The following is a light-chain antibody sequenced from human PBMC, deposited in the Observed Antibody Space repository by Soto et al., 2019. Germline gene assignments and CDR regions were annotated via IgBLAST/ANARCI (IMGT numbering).Light chain of an antibody. V-gene: IGKV3-20*01. CDR3: QQYGSSRGT. CDR1: QSVSSY. CDR2: GAS. J-gene: IGKJ1*01. Sequence: EIVGTQSPALLSVSPGERVTLSCRASQSVSSYLAWYQQKPGQAPRLLIYGASSRATGIPDRFSGSGSGTDFTLTISRLEPEDFAVYYCQQYGSSRGTFGQGTKVDIK.